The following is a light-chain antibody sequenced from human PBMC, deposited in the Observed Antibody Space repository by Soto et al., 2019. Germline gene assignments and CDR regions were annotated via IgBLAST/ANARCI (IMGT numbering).Light chain of an antibody. V-gene: IGKV3-15*01. Sequence: EIVMTQSPATLSVSPGERATLSCRASQSVSSNLAWYQQKPGQAPRLLIYGASTRATGIPARFSGRGSGTEFTLTISSLQSEDFAVYYCQQYNNWLRRTFGQGTKVEIK. CDR1: QSVSSN. J-gene: IGKJ1*01. CDR3: QQYNNWLRRT. CDR2: GAS.